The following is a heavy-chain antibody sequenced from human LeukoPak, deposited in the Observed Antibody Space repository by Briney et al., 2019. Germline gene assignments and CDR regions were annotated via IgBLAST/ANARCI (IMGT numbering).Heavy chain of an antibody. CDR3: AREAAAAGEIFFDY. CDR2: INTHNGCT. J-gene: IGHJ4*02. D-gene: IGHD6-13*01. V-gene: IGHV1-2*02. Sequence: GSSVKVSYKASGYTFTGYYMHWVRQAPGQRLEWMGWINTHNGCTNYSHTFPGRVTMTRDTSISTALMDLSRLRAGDTAVYYCAREAAAAGEIFFDYWGQGTLVTVSS. CDR1: GYTFTGYY.